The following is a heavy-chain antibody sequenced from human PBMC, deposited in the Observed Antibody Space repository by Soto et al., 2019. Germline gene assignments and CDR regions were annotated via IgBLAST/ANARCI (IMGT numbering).Heavy chain of an antibody. D-gene: IGHD3-10*01. CDR1: GFTFRNFG. V-gene: IGHV3-33*08. CDR3: ARDGDVEGGPPPKDYAMDV. J-gene: IGHJ6*02. CDR2: VWYDGTNK. Sequence: QVRLVESGGGVVQPGRSLRLSCAASGFTFRNFGFHWVRQAPGKGLEWVALVWYDGTNKYYAESLKGRVSIYRDNSKNTVYLEMKMLRAEDTAVYYCARDGDVEGGPPPKDYAMDVWGQGTTVTVSS.